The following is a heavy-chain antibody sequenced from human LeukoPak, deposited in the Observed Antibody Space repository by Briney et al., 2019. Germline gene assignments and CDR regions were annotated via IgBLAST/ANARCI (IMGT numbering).Heavy chain of an antibody. CDR3: ARGSRSYYGSGSLSSTQYYFDY. V-gene: IGHV1-18*01. D-gene: IGHD3-10*01. CDR1: GYTFISHG. CDR2: ISAYYGNT. J-gene: IGHJ4*02. Sequence: ASVKVSCKASGYTFISHGISWVRQAPGQGLEWMGRISAYYGNTNYAQNLQGRVTITADESTSTAYMELSSLRSEDTAVYYCARGSRSYYGSGSLSSTQYYFDYWGQGTLVTVSS.